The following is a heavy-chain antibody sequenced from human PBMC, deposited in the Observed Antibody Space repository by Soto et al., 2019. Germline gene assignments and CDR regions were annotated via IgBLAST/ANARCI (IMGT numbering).Heavy chain of an antibody. J-gene: IGHJ6*01. Sequence: QITLKESGPTLVKPTQTLTLTCTFSGFSLSTSGVGVGWIRQPPGKALEWLALIYWDDDKRYSPSLKSRLTISKNTSKNPVVLTMTNMDPVDTATYYCAHSPDYGSGCAGYYYYGMDVWGQGTTVTVSS. V-gene: IGHV2-5*02. CDR2: IYWDDDK. CDR1: GFSLSTSGVG. CDR3: AHSPDYGSGCAGYYYYGMDV. D-gene: IGHD3-10*01.